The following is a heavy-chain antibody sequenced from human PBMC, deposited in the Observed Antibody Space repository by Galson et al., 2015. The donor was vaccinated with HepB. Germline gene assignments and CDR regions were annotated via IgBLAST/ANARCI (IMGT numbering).Heavy chain of an antibody. CDR1: GFTFDDYT. CDR2: ISWDGGST. CDR3: AKDVPNYYYGMDV. V-gene: IGHV3-43*01. Sequence: SLRLSCAASGFTFDDYTMHWVRQAPGKGLEWVSLISWDGGSTYYADSVKGRFTISRDNSKSSLYLQMNSLRTEDTALYYCAKDVPNYYYGMDVWGQGTTVTVSS. J-gene: IGHJ6*02.